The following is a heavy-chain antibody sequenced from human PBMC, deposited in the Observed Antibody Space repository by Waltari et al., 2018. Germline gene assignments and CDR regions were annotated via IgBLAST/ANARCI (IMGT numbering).Heavy chain of an antibody. Sequence: QVQLQQWCAGLLTPSATLSLTCAVYGGSFSGYYWSWIRKPPGKGLEWIGEINHSGSTNYNPSLKSRVTISVDTSKNQFSLKLSSVTAADTAVYYCARAGSVQRTGNHSFDYWGQGTLVTVSS. CDR1: GGSFSGYY. D-gene: IGHD7-27*01. CDR3: ARAGSVQRTGNHSFDY. CDR2: INHSGST. J-gene: IGHJ4*02. V-gene: IGHV4-34*01.